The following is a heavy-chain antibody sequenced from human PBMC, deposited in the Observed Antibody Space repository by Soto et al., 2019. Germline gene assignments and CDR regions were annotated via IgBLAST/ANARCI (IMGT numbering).Heavy chain of an antibody. CDR3: ARDTSENSSSWYRAFYYYGMDV. J-gene: IGHJ6*02. CDR1: GGTFSSYA. D-gene: IGHD6-13*01. V-gene: IGHV1-69*01. Sequence: QVQLVQSGAEVKKPGSSVKVSCKASGGTFSSYAISWVRQAPGQGLEWMGGIIPIFGTANYAQKFQGRVTITADESTSTAYMELSSLRSEDTAVYYCARDTSENSSSWYRAFYYYGMDVWGQGTTVTVSS. CDR2: IIPIFGTA.